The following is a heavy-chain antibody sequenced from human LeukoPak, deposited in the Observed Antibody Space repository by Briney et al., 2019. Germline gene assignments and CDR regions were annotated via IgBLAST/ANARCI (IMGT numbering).Heavy chain of an antibody. CDR3: ARATYYYDSSGRTDAFDI. J-gene: IGHJ3*02. D-gene: IGHD3-22*01. Sequence: PSETLSLTCTVSGGSISSGSYYWSWIRQPAGKGREWIGRIYTSGSTNYNPSLKSRVTISVDTSKNQFSLKLSSVTAADTAVYYCARATYYYDSSGRTDAFDIWGQGTTVTVSS. CDR2: IYTSGST. V-gene: IGHV4-61*02. CDR1: GGSISSGSYY.